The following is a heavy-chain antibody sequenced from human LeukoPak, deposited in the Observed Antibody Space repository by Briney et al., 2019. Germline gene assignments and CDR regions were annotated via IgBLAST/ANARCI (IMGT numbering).Heavy chain of an antibody. Sequence: GGSLRLSCAASGFTVSSNYMSWVRQAPGKGPEWVSVIYSGGSTYYADSVKGRFTISRDNSKNTLYLQMNSLRAEDTAVYYCARDGYSSGWYNWFDPWGQGTLVTVSS. CDR1: GFTVSSNY. CDR2: IYSGGST. V-gene: IGHV3-66*01. CDR3: ARDGYSSGWYNWFDP. J-gene: IGHJ5*02. D-gene: IGHD6-19*01.